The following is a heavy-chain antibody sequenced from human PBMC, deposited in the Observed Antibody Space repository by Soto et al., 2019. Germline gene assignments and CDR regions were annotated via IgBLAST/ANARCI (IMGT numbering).Heavy chain of an antibody. D-gene: IGHD5-18*01. CDR3: ATLNSSGSDY. CDR2: IYTDGGGA. J-gene: IGHJ4*02. V-gene: IGHV3-74*01. Sequence: GGSLRLSCAASGFTFSNFWMHWVRQAPGKGLVWVSCIYTDGGGATYADSVKGRFTVSRDNAKSTLYLQMNSLRAEDTAVYYCATLNSSGSDYWGRGTLVTVSS. CDR1: GFTFSNFW.